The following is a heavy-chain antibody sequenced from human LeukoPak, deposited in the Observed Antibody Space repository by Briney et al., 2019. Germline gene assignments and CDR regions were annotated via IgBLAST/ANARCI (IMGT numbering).Heavy chain of an antibody. D-gene: IGHD6-13*01. V-gene: IGHV3-30*04. J-gene: IGHJ5*02. CDR2: ISYDGSNE. Sequence: GGSLRLSCAASGFTFSSYVMHWVRQAPGKGLEWVAIISYDGSNEYYADSVKGRFTISRDNSKNTLYLQMNSLRAADTAVYYCARQKPGYSSSWYWFDPWGQGTLVTVSS. CDR1: GFTFSSYV. CDR3: ARQKPGYSSSWYWFDP.